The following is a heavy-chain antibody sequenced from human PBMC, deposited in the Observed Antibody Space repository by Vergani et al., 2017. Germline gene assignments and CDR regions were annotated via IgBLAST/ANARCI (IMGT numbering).Heavy chain of an antibody. V-gene: IGHV4-59*01. J-gene: IGHJ4*02. D-gene: IGHD6-6*01. CDR2: IYYSGST. CDR3: ARASLRGMIDY. CDR1: GGSISSYY. Sequence: QVQLQESGPGLVKPSETLSLTCTVSGGSISSYYWSWIRQPPGKGLEWIGYIYYSGSTNNNPSLKSRVTISVDTSKNQFALKLSSVTAADTAVYYCARASLRGMIDYWGQGTLVTVSS.